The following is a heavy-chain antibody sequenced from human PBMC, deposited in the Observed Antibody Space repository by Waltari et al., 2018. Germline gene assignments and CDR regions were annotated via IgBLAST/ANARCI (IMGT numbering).Heavy chain of an antibody. CDR1: GYTFTGYY. D-gene: IGHD6-13*01. Sequence: QVQLVQSGAEVKKPGASVKVSCKASGYTFTGYYMHWVRQAPGQGLEWMGWINPNSGGTNYAQKCQGWVTMTRDTSISTAYMELSRLRSDDTAVYYCARERAAGTSVYYYYGMDVWGQGTTVTVSS. V-gene: IGHV1-2*04. J-gene: IGHJ6*02. CDR3: ARERAAGTSVYYYYGMDV. CDR2: INPNSGGT.